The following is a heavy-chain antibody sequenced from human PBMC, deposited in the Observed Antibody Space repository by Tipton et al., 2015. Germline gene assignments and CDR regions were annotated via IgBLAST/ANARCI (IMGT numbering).Heavy chain of an antibody. CDR1: GGSFSGYY. Sequence: TLSLTCAVYGGSFSGYYWNWIRQPPGKGLEWIGEINHSGSTNYNPSLKSRVTISVDTSKNQFSLKLSSVTAADTAVYYCARARITMIVGRRGYFDYWGQGTLVTVSS. J-gene: IGHJ4*02. CDR2: INHSGST. CDR3: ARARITMIVGRRGYFDY. D-gene: IGHD3-22*01. V-gene: IGHV4-34*01.